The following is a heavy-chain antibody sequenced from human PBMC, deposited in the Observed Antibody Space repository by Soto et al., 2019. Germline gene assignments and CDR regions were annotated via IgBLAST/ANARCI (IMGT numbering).Heavy chain of an antibody. Sequence: EVQLLESGGGLVQPGGSLRLSCAASGFTFSSYAMSWVRQAPGKGLEWVSAISGSGGSTYYADSVKGRFTISRDNSKNPVYLQMNSLRAEDTAVYYCARPHVQFGGVIANAFDIWGQGTMVTVSS. D-gene: IGHD3-16*02. V-gene: IGHV3-23*01. CDR3: ARPHVQFGGVIANAFDI. J-gene: IGHJ3*02. CDR2: ISGSGGST. CDR1: GFTFSSYA.